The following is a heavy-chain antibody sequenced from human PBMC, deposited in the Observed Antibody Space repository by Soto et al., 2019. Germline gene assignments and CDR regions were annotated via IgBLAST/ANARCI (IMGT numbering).Heavy chain of an antibody. D-gene: IGHD6-6*01. J-gene: IGHJ3*02. CDR2: IYPGDSDT. V-gene: IGHV5-51*01. CDR1: GYSFTRYW. Sequence: GECLKISCQGSGYSFTRYWIGWVRQMPGKGLEWMGIIYPGDSDTRYIPSFQGQVTISADKSISTAYLQWSSLKASETAMYYCARQKGLVGAFDIWGQGTMVTVSS. CDR3: ARQKGLVGAFDI.